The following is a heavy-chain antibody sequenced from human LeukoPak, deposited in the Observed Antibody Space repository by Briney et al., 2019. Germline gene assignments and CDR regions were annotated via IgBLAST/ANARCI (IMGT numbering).Heavy chain of an antibody. CDR2: IYYTGST. CDR1: GGSINSGGYF. CDR3: ARKVDQYYYYMDV. V-gene: IGHV4-31*03. D-gene: IGHD2-2*01. Sequence: SETLSLTCTVSGGSINSGGYFWTWIRQHPVKGLEWIGYIYYTGSTYYSPSLTSRVSLSIDTSNNQFSLKLCSVTAADTAMYYCARKVDQYYYYMDVWGKGTAVTVSS. J-gene: IGHJ6*03.